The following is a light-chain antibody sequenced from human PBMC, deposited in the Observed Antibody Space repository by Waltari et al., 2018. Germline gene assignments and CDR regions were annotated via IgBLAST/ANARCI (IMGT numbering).Light chain of an antibody. CDR2: KAS. CDR1: QSIRSW. CDR3: QQYDSFRT. V-gene: IGKV1-5*03. J-gene: IGKJ1*01. Sequence: DIQMTQSPSTLSASVGDRVTITCRASQSIRSWLAWYQQKPGKAPKLLIYKASNLESGVPSRFSGSGSGTEFTLTISRLQPDDFATYYCQQYDSFRTFGQGTKVEVK.